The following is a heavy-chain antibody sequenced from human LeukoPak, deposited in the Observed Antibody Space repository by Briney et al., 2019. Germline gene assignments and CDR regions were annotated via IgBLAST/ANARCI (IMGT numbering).Heavy chain of an antibody. Sequence: GGSLRLSCATSGFIFSGYYLSWIRQAPGKGLEWVSYISGSGNDISYADSVKGRFTISRDNAKGSLYLQMNSLRAADTAVYYCGTHAGRTGSDDWGQGTLVTVSS. D-gene: IGHD3/OR15-3a*01. CDR2: ISGSGNDI. CDR1: GFIFSGYY. J-gene: IGHJ4*02. CDR3: GTHAGRTGSDD. V-gene: IGHV3-11*01.